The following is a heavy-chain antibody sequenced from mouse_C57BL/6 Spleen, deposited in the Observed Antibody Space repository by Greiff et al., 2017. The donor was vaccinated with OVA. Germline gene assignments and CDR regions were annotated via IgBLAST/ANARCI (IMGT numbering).Heavy chain of an antibody. CDR3: ARTWADWYFDG. D-gene: IGHD4-1*01. J-gene: IGHJ1*03. Sequence: QVQLQQSGPELVKPGASVKISCKASGYAFSSSWMNWVKQRPGKGLEWIGRIYPGDGDTNYNGKFKGKATLTADKSSSTAYMQLSSLTSEDSAVYFCARTWADWYFDGWGTGTTVTVSS. V-gene: IGHV1-82*01. CDR1: GYAFSSSW. CDR2: IYPGDGDT.